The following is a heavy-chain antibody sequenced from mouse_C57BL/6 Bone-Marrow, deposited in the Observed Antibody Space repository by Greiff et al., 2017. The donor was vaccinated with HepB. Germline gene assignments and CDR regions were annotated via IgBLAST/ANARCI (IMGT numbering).Heavy chain of an antibody. J-gene: IGHJ2*01. Sequence: VQLQQPGAELVKPGASVKLSCKASGYTFTSYWMHWVKQRPGQGLEWIGMIHPNSGSTNYNEKFKSKATLTVDKSSSTAYMQLSSLTSEDSAVYYWARPARITTVVGYFDYWGQGTTLTVSS. CDR2: IHPNSGST. V-gene: IGHV1-64*01. CDR1: GYTFTSYW. D-gene: IGHD1-1*01. CDR3: ARPARITTVVGYFDY.